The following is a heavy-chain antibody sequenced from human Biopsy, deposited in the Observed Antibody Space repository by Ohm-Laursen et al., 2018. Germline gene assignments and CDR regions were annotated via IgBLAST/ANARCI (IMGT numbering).Heavy chain of an antibody. V-gene: IGHV4-4*07. D-gene: IGHD6-19*01. Sequence: SDTLSLTCSVSGGSVDDYFWNWIRQPAGKGLEWIGRIYSTGRSSAYHPSFQSRVTMSLDTSNKQFPLKLTSVTAADTAVYYCARTPGVAVAGRFFDLWGRGTLVTVSS. CDR2: IYSTGRSS. J-gene: IGHJ2*01. CDR1: GGSVDDYF. CDR3: ARTPGVAVAGRFFDL.